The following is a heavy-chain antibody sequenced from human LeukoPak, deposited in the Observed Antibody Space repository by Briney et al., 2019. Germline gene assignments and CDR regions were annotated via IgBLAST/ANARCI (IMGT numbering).Heavy chain of an antibody. CDR2: ISSSSYI. V-gene: IGHV3-21*01. CDR3: ASLGTDIRYFDWLLYAFDI. J-gene: IGHJ3*02. CDR1: GFTFSSYS. Sequence: GGSLRLSCAASGFTFSSYSMNWVRQAPGKGLEWVSSISSSSYIYYADSVKGRFTISRDNAKNSLYLQMNSLRAEDTAVYYCASLGTDIRYFDWLLYAFDIWGQGTMVTVSS. D-gene: IGHD3-9*01.